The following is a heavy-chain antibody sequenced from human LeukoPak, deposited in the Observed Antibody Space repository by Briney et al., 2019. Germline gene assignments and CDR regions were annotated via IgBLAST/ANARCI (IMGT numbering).Heavy chain of an antibody. CDR1: GFIFNNYG. V-gene: IGHV3-30*02. D-gene: IGHD3-16*01. CDR2: IRSDGSHK. CDR3: AKGLRTGVGPYMGYHYYMDV. Sequence: GESLRLSCAASGFIFNNYGIHWVRQTPGKGLEWVSFIRSDGSHKYYADSVKGRFTISRDNSYNTVSLQMNSLRDEDTGVYYCAKGLRTGVGPYMGYHYYMDVWGKGATVTVSS. J-gene: IGHJ6*03.